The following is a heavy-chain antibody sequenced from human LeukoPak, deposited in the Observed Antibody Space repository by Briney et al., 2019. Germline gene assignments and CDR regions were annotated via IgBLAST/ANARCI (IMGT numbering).Heavy chain of an antibody. Sequence: GGSLRLSCAASGFTFSTYGMSWVRQAPGKGLEWVSAISGSGGSTYYADSVKGRFTISRDNSKNTLYLQMNSLRAEDTALYYCARAMGYYDSSGYYSNDYYYMDVWGKGTTVTVSS. D-gene: IGHD3-22*01. V-gene: IGHV3-23*01. CDR2: ISGSGGST. CDR1: GFTFSTYG. CDR3: ARAMGYYDSSGYYSNDYYYMDV. J-gene: IGHJ6*03.